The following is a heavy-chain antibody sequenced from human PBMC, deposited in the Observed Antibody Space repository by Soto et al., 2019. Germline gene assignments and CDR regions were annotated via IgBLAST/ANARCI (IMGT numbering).Heavy chain of an antibody. CDR3: ARVERGTATTVVDAFDI. Sequence: QVQLQQWGAGLLKPSETLSLTCAVYGGFVSSGSYYWSWIRQPPGKGLEWIGGMSHSGGTQFNPSLKSRVTISVDTSKNQFSLKMSSVTAADTALYYCARVERGTATTVVDAFDIWGPGTMVTVSS. J-gene: IGHJ3*02. CDR1: GGFVSSGSYY. D-gene: IGHD1-1*01. CDR2: MSHSGGT. V-gene: IGHV4-34*01.